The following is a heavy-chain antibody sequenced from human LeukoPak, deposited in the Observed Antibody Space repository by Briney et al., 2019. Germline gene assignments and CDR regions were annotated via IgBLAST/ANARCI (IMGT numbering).Heavy chain of an antibody. Sequence: PSETLSLTCAVYGGSFSGYYWNWIRQPPGKGLEWIGSIYYSGSTYNNPSLKSRVTMSVDTSKNQFSLKLTAVTAADTAVYYCARIYYYDSSGYFYYFDYWGQGTLVTVSS. CDR3: ARIYYYDSSGYFYYFDY. D-gene: IGHD3-22*01. V-gene: IGHV4-34*01. CDR1: GGSFSGYY. J-gene: IGHJ4*02. CDR2: IYYSGST.